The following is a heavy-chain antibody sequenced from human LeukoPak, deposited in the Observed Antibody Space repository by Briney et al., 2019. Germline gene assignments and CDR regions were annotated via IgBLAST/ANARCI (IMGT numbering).Heavy chain of an antibody. D-gene: IGHD1-26*01. CDR2: ISCSSSHI. Sequence: PGGSLRLSCVASGFTFNSYSMYWVRQAPGKGLEWVSSISCSSSHIFYADSVKGRFNISRDNANNSLYLQINSLRAEDTAVYYCVRDSGSSYGYYFLHWGQGTLVSVSS. CDR1: GFTFNSYS. J-gene: IGHJ1*01. V-gene: IGHV3-21*01. CDR3: VRDSGSSYGYYFLH.